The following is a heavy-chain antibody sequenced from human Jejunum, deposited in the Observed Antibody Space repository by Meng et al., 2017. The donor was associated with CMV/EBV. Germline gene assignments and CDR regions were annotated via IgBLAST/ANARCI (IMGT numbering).Heavy chain of an antibody. CDR3: VRRYLD. V-gene: IGHV4-39*01. CDR2: IYYGGSA. D-gene: IGHD3-16*02. J-gene: IGHJ4*02. Sequence: TLSPTCTVSSGSFSSNSYYWGWIRQPPGKGLEWIGTIYYGGSAYYNPSLKSRVTISVDTSKNQFSLKLTSVTAADTAVYYCVRRYLDWGRGTLVTVSS. CDR1: SGSFSSNSYY.